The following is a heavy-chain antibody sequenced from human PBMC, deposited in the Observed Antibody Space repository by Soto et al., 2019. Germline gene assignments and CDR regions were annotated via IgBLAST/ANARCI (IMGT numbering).Heavy chain of an antibody. CDR2: IRSKATSYAT. D-gene: IGHD6-6*01. J-gene: IGHJ6*03. Sequence: EVQLVESGGGLVQPGGSLKLSCAASGFTFSDSIISWVRQASGKGLEWVGGIRSKATSYATAYAASMKGRFTISRDDSKSTAFLQMNSLKTEDAAVYYCTFNVHGLYYMDVWGKGTTVTVSS. CDR3: TFNVHGLYYMDV. CDR1: GFTFSDSI. V-gene: IGHV3-73*01.